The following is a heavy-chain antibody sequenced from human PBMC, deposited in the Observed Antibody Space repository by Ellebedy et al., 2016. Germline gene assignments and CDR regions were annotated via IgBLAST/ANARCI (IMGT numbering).Heavy chain of an antibody. CDR3: ARHEANWDDFDY. J-gene: IGHJ4*02. Sequence: SETLSLXXTVSGVSITSYYWTWIRQPPGKGLEWIGYMDHSGSAAYKPSLKSRVTISVDTSKNQFSLKVSSVTAADTAVYYCARHEANWDDFDYWGQGTLVTVSS. CDR1: GVSITSYY. D-gene: IGHD7-27*01. V-gene: IGHV4-59*08. CDR2: MDHSGSA.